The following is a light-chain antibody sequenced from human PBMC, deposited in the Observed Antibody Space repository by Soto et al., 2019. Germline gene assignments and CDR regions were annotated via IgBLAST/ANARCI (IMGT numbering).Light chain of an antibody. V-gene: IGKV1-5*03. CDR1: QNISTS. CDR3: QNYNSYSEA. Sequence: DIHLTQSPSTLSASVGYSVTITCRASQNISTSLAWYQHKPGKAPKLLIYKASSLKSGVPSRFSGSGSGTEFTLTISSLQPDDFATYYCQNYNSYSEAFGQGTKVDIK. CDR2: KAS. J-gene: IGKJ1*01.